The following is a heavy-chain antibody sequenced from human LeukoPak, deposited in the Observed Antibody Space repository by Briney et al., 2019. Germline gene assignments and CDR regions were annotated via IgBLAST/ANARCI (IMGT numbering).Heavy chain of an antibody. CDR3: ARGDLGGYSYGYNDY. CDR1: GYTFTSYG. D-gene: IGHD5-18*01. J-gene: IGHJ4*02. V-gene: IGHV1-18*01. CDR2: ISAYNGNT. Sequence: ASVKVSCKASGYTFTSYGISRVRQAPGQGLEWMGWISAYNGNTNYAQKLQGRVTMTTDTSTSTAYMELRSLRSDDTAVYYCARGDLGGYSYGYNDYWGQGTLVTVSS.